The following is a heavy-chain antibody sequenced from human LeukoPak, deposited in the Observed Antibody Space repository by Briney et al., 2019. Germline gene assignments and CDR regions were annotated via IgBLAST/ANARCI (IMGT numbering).Heavy chain of an antibody. CDR3: ARDDYGSGAYGHPRYYFDY. CDR1: GFTFSSYG. J-gene: IGHJ4*02. Sequence: PGGSLRLSCAASGFTFSSYGMHWVRQAPGKGLEWVAVIWYDGSNKYYADSVKGRFTISRDNSKNTLYLQMNSLRAEDTAVYYCARDDYGSGAYGHPRYYFDYWGQGTLVTVSS. CDR2: IWYDGSNK. V-gene: IGHV3-33*01. D-gene: IGHD3-10*01.